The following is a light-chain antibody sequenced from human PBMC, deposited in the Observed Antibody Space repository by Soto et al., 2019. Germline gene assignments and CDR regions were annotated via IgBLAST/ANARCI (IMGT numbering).Light chain of an antibody. Sequence: EVVMRQSPATLSVSPGEGATLSCRASQGIGDTLAWYQHKPGQTPRLLISGASSRATDIPDRFSGSGSGTAFTLTISRLEPEDFAVYYCHKYGSSPHNFGQGTRLEIK. CDR2: GAS. CDR1: QGIGDT. CDR3: HKYGSSPHN. J-gene: IGKJ5*01. V-gene: IGKV3-20*01.